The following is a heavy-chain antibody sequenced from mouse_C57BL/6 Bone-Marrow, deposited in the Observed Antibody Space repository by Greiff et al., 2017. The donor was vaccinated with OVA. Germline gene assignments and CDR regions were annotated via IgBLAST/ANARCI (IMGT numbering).Heavy chain of an antibody. J-gene: IGHJ4*01. CDR3: ARAYYGPRDY. V-gene: IGHV1-64*01. CDR1: GYTFTSYW. CDR2: IHPNSGST. Sequence: QVQLQQPGAELVKPGASVKLSCKASGYTFTSYWMHWVKQRPGQGLEWIGMIHPNSGSTNYNEKFKSKATLTVDKSSSTAYMQLSSLTSEYSAVYYCARAYYGPRDYWGQGTSVTVSS. D-gene: IGHD2-10*01.